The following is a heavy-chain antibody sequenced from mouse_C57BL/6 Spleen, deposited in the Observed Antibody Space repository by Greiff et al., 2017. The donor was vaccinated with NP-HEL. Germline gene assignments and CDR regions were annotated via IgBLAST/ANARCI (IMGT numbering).Heavy chain of an antibody. Sequence: QVQLQQPGAELVKPGASVKLSCKASGYTFTSYWMHWVKQRPGQGLEWIGMIHPNSGSTNYNEKFKSKATLTVDKSSSTAYMQLSSLTSEDSAVDYCARDEVGRGPGDYWGQGTTLTVSS. J-gene: IGHJ2*01. V-gene: IGHV1-64*01. D-gene: IGHD4-1*01. CDR1: GYTFTSYW. CDR3: ARDEVGRGPGDY. CDR2: IHPNSGST.